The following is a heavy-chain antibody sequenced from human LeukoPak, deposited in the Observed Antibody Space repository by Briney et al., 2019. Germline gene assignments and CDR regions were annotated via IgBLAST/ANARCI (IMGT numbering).Heavy chain of an antibody. Sequence: ASVKVSCKASGYTFTSYGISWVRQAPGQGLEWMGWISTYNDNTNYAQKLQGRVTMTTDTSTSTVYMDLRSLRSDDTAVYYCARGLPDWWEWFDPWGQGTLVTVSS. CDR2: ISTYNDNT. J-gene: IGHJ5*02. CDR1: GYTFTSYG. V-gene: IGHV1-18*01. CDR3: ARGLPDWWEWFDP. D-gene: IGHD1-26*01.